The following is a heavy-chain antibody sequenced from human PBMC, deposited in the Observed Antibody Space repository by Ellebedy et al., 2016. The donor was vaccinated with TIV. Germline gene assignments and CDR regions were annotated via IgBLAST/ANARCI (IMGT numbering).Heavy chain of an antibody. CDR1: GGSLSGYY. V-gene: IGHV4-34*01. D-gene: IGHD6-6*01. CDR3: ARQRGTSIADRHIFEQ. J-gene: IGHJ4*02. CDR2: INHSGST. Sequence: GSLRLXCAVSGGSLSGYYWSWVRQSPGKGLEWIGEINHSGSTNYIPSLKSRVTISVDTSKNQVSLNLTSVTAADTAMYFCARQRGTSIADRHIFEQWGQGTLVTVSS.